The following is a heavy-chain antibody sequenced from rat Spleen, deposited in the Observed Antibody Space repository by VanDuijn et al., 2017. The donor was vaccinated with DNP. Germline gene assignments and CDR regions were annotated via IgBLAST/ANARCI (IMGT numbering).Heavy chain of an antibody. Sequence: QVQLKESGPGLVQPSQTLSLTCTVSGFSLTSYGVSWVRQPPGKGLEWIAAISSGGSTYYNSALKSRLSISRYTSKSQVFLKMNSLQTEDTAIYFCTRDGAMDAWGQGTSVTVSS. CDR3: TRDGAMDA. V-gene: IGHV2S12*01. D-gene: IGHD1-12*02. J-gene: IGHJ4*01. CDR2: ISSGGST. CDR1: GFSLTSYG.